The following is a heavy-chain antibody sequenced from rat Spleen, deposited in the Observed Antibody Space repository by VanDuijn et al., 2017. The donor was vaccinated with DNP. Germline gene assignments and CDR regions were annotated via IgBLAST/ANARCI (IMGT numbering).Heavy chain of an antibody. J-gene: IGHJ1*01. V-gene: IGHV1-43*01. Sequence: QVQLQQSGAELAKPVSSVMISCRASGYTFTTYYIGWIKQTTRQGLEFIGYINTGSGGTNFNEKFKGKATLTVDKSSSTAFMQLSSLTPDDAAGYYCARRRLPYWYFDFWGPGTMVTVSS. CDR2: INTGSGGT. D-gene: IGHD1-4*01. CDR1: GYTFTTYY. CDR3: ARRRLPYWYFDF.